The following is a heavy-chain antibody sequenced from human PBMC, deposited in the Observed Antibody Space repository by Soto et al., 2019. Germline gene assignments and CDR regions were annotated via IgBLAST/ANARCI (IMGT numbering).Heavy chain of an antibody. D-gene: IGHD4-4*01. CDR1: GYTFTGYY. J-gene: IGHJ5*02. Sequence: QVQLVQSGAEVKKPGASVKVSCKASGYTFTGYYMHWVRQAPGQGLEWMGWINPNSGGTNYAQKFRGRVTMTRDTPISTAYMELSRLRSDDTAVYYCARARATVTTQGLEWFDPWGQGTPVTVFS. CDR2: INPNSGGT. CDR3: ARARATVTTQGLEWFDP. V-gene: IGHV1-2*02.